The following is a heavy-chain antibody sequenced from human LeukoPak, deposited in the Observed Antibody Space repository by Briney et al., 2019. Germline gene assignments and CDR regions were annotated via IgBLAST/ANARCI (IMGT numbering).Heavy chain of an antibody. CDR3: AKGHDYGGNSVSRMGYFDY. CDR2: ISWNSGSI. D-gene: IGHD4-23*01. CDR1: GFTFDDYA. V-gene: IGHV3-9*01. J-gene: IGHJ4*02. Sequence: PGRSLRLSCAASGFTFDDYAMHWVRQAPGKGLEWVSGISWNSGSIGYADSVKGRFTISRDNAKNSLYLQMNSLRAEDTALYYCAKGHDYGGNSVSRMGYFDYWGQGTLVTVSS.